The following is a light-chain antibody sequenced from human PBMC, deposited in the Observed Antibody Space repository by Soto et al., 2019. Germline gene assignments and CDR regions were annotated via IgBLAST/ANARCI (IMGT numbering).Light chain of an antibody. CDR2: KAS. CDR3: QQYKNWPYT. V-gene: IGKV1-5*03. CDR1: QSISSW. J-gene: IGKJ2*01. Sequence: DIQMTQSPSTLSASVGDRVTITCRASQSISSWLAWYQQKPGKAPKLLIYKASSLESGVPSRFSGSGSGTEFTLTISSLQPDDFATYYCQQYKNWPYTFAQGTKLEIK.